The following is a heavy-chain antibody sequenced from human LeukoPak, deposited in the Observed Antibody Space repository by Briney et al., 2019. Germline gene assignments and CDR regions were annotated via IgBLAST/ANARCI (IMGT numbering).Heavy chain of an antibody. J-gene: IGHJ6*02. D-gene: IGHD4-17*01. CDR1: GYTFTSYD. Sequence: GASVTVSCKASGYTFTSYDINWVRQATGQGLEWMGWMNPNSGNTGYAQKFQGRVTITRNTSISTAYMELSSLRSEDTAVYYCAKDPALDYGDYVYYYGMDVWGQGTTVTVSS. CDR2: MNPNSGNT. V-gene: IGHV1-8*03. CDR3: AKDPALDYGDYVYYYGMDV.